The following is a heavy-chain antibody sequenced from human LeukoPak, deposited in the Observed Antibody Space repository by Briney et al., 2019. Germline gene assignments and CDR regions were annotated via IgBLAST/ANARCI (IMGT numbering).Heavy chain of an antibody. D-gene: IGHD2-21*01. CDR3: ARRIPTFFFDY. CDR2: IYYSGST. Sequence: SETLSLTCTVSGGSISRSSYYWGWVRQPPGKGLDWIGSIYYSGSTYYNPSLKSRVTISVDTSKNHFSLKLTSVTAADTAVYYCARRIPTFFFDYWGQGTLVTVSA. V-gene: IGHV4-39*01. J-gene: IGHJ4*02. CDR1: GGSISRSSYY.